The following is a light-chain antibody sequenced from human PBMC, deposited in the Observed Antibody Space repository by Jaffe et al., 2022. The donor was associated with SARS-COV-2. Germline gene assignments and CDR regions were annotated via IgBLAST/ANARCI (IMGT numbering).Light chain of an antibody. V-gene: IGKV3-20*01. CDR3: QQYGSSPGT. J-gene: IGKJ1*01. CDR2: AAS. CDR1: QSVSRSF. Sequence: EIMLTQSPGTLSLSPGERATLSCRASQSVSRSFLAWYQQRPGQAPRLLMYAASSRATGIPDRFSGSGSGTDFTLTISGLEPEDFAVYYCQQYGSSPGTFGQGTKVEIK.